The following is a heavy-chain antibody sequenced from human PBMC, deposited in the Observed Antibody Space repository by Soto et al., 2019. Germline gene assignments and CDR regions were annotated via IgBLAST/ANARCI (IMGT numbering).Heavy chain of an antibody. Sequence: ASVKVSCKASGYTFTSYDVTWVRQATGQGLEWMGWMNPNSGNAGYAQKFQGRVTMTRNTSASTAYMELSSLRSEDTAVYYCARDPAPSDFWGQGTTVIVSS. V-gene: IGHV1-8*01. CDR3: ARDPAPSDF. J-gene: IGHJ6*02. CDR2: MNPNSGNA. CDR1: GYTFTSYD.